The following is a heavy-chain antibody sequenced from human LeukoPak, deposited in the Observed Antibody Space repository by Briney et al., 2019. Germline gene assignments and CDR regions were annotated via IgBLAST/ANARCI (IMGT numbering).Heavy chain of an antibody. CDR1: GYSFTSYW. J-gene: IGHJ4*02. CDR3: ARHTGWEGYSYEVYLGIDY. CDR2: IYPGDSDT. D-gene: IGHD5-18*01. V-gene: IGHV5-51*01. Sequence: GESLKISCKGSGYSFTSYWIGWVRQMPGKGLEWMGIIYPGDSDTRYSPSFQGQVTISADKSISTAYLQWSSLKASDTAMYYCARHTGWEGYSYEVYLGIDYWGQGTLVTVSS.